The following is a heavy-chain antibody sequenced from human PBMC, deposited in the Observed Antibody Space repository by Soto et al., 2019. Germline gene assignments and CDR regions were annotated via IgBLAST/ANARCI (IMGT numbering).Heavy chain of an antibody. D-gene: IGHD3-10*01. CDR1: GYTFTSYG. CDR2: ISAYNGNT. CDR3: ARDLVRGVIYSYYGMDL. Sequence: ASVKVSCKASGYTFTSYGISWVRQAPGQGLEWMGWISAYNGNTNYAQKLQGRVTMTTDTSTSTAYMELRSLRSDDTAVYYCARDLVRGVIYSYYGMDLWGQGTTVTASS. J-gene: IGHJ6*02. V-gene: IGHV1-18*01.